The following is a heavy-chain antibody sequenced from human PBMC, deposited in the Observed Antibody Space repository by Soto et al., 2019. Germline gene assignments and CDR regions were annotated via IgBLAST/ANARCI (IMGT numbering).Heavy chain of an antibody. V-gene: IGHV4-39*01. D-gene: IGHD3-22*01. CDR2: IYYSGST. CDR1: GGSISSSSYC. CDR3: ARRSYDSSGYVFDY. Sequence: PSETLSLTCTVSGGSISSSSYCWGWIRQPPGKGLEWIGSIYYSGSTYYNPSLKSRVTISVDTSKNQFSLKLSSVTAADTAVYYCARRSYDSSGYVFDYWGQGTLVTVSS. J-gene: IGHJ4*02.